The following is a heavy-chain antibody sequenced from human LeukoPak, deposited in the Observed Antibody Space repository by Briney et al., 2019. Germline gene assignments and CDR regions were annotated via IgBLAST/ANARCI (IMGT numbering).Heavy chain of an antibody. J-gene: IGHJ4*02. V-gene: IGHV1-46*01. CDR3: ARDGELRYFDWFEDILGNAYHYFDY. D-gene: IGHD3-9*01. CDR2: INPSGGST. Sequence: GASVKVSCKASGYTFTSYYMHWVRQAPGQGLEWMGIINPSGGSTSYAQKFQGRVTMTRDTSTSTVYMELSGLRSEDTAVYYCARDGELRYFDWFEDILGNAYHYFDYWGQGTLVTVSS. CDR1: GYTFTSYY.